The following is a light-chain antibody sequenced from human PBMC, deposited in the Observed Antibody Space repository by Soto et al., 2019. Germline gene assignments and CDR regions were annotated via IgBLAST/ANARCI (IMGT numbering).Light chain of an antibody. J-gene: IGKJ5*01. CDR3: QQYGSSPIT. Sequence: EIVLTQSPGTLSLSPGERATLSSRASQSVSSSYLAWYQQKPGQAPSLLIYDASSRATGIPDRFSGSGSGTDFTLTISRLEPEDFAVYYCQQYGSSPITFGQGTRLEIK. V-gene: IGKV3-20*01. CDR2: DAS. CDR1: QSVSSSY.